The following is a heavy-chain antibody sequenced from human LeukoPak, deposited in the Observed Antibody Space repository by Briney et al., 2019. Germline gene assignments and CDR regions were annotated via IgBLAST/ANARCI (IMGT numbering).Heavy chain of an antibody. CDR3: ARVQAVAGLGYGMDV. J-gene: IGHJ6*02. D-gene: IGHD6-19*01. Sequence: ASVKVSCKASGYTFTSYDINWVRQATGQGLEWMGWMNPNSGNTGYAQKFQGRVTITRNTSISTAYMELSSLRSEDTAVYYCARVQAVAGLGYGMDVWGQGTTVTVSS. V-gene: IGHV1-8*03. CDR2: MNPNSGNT. CDR1: GYTFTSYD.